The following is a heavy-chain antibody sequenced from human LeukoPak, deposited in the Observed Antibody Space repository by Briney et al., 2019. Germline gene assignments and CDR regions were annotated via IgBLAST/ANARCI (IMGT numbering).Heavy chain of an antibody. CDR2: IKASGGAT. Sequence: GGSLRLSCAASGFTFSSYSMIWARLAPGKGLEWVSGIKASGGATYYAGSVRGRFTISRDDSKNILYLHMDTLRAEDTAVYYCAKEANDWSAVRFFDSWGQGTLVTVSS. J-gene: IGHJ4*02. D-gene: IGHD3-9*01. V-gene: IGHV3-23*01. CDR3: AKEANDWSAVRFFDS. CDR1: GFTFSSYS.